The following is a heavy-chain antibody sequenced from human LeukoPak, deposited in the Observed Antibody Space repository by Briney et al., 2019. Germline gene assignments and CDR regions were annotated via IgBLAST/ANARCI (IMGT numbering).Heavy chain of an antibody. Sequence: GASVKVSCKASGGTFSSYAISWVRQATGQGLEWMGWMNPNSGNTGYAQKFQGRVTMTRNTSISTAYMELSSLRSEDTAVYYCARADRRGFYGSGSYYFDYWGQGTLVTVSS. J-gene: IGHJ4*02. V-gene: IGHV1-8*02. CDR1: GGTFSSYA. CDR3: ARADRRGFYGSGSYYFDY. CDR2: MNPNSGNT. D-gene: IGHD3-10*01.